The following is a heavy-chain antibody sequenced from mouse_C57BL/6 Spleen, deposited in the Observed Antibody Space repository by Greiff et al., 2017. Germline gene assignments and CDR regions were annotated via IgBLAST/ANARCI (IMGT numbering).Heavy chain of an antibody. V-gene: IGHV5-9-1*02. Sequence: EVQGVESGEGLVKPGGSLKLSCAASGFTFSSYAMSWVRQTPEKRLEWVAYISSGGEYIYYADTVKGRFTISRDNARHTLYLQMSSLKSEDTAMYYCTRDDGSSSWYFDVWGTGTTVTVSS. CDR2: ISSGGEYI. CDR3: TRDDGSSSWYFDV. J-gene: IGHJ1*03. D-gene: IGHD1-1*01. CDR1: GFTFSSYA.